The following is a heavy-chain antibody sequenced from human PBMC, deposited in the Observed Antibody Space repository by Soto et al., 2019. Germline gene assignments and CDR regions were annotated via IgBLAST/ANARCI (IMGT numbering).Heavy chain of an antibody. CDR1: GGSISSGGYY. Sequence: PSETLSLTCTVSGGSISSGGYYWSWIRQHPGKGLEWIGYIYYSGSTYYNPSLKSRVTISVDTSKNQFSLKLSSVTAADTAVYYCARHGQGSLAYCGGDCYPLVFDYWGQGTLVTVSS. V-gene: IGHV4-31*03. J-gene: IGHJ4*02. CDR2: IYYSGST. CDR3: ARHGQGSLAYCGGDCYPLVFDY. D-gene: IGHD2-21*02.